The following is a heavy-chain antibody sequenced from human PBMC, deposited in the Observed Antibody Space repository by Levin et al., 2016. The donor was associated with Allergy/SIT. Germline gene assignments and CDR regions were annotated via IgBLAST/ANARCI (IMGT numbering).Heavy chain of an antibody. J-gene: IGHJ6*02. CDR2: ISSSGSTI. Sequence: WIRQPPGKGLEWVSYISSSGSTIYYADSVKGRFTISRDNAKNSLYLQMNSLRAEDTAVYYCAGGSGSYYGMDVWGQGTTVTVSS. V-gene: IGHV3-48*03. D-gene: IGHD3-10*01. CDR3: AGGSGSYYGMDV.